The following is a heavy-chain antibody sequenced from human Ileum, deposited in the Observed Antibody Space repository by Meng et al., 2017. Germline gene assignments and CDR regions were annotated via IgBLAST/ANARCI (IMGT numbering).Heavy chain of an antibody. J-gene: IGHJ4*02. CDR1: GFTFSGHY. CDR3: GRGHWGLDY. V-gene: IGHV3-11*01. CDR2: ISNSGSSR. D-gene: IGHD7-27*01. Sequence: GESLKISCAASGFTFSGHYMSWIRQAPGKGLEWVSFISNSGSSRDNADSVKGRFTISRDNAKKSLYLQMDSLKVEDTAMYYCGRGHWGLDYWGQGTRVTVSS.